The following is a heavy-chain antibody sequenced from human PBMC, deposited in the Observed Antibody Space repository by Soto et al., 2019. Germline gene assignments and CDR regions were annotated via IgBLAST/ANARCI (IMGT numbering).Heavy chain of an antibody. CDR2: INAGNGNT. V-gene: IGHV1-3*01. CDR1: GYTFTSYA. J-gene: IGHJ5*02. D-gene: IGHD5-12*01. Sequence: GASVKVSCKASGYTFTSYAMHWVRQAPGQRLEWMGWINAGNGNTKYSQKFQGRVTITRDTSASTAYMELSSLRSEDTAVYYCATHTIGIVATLDPWRQGTLVTVSS. CDR3: ATHTIGIVATLDP.